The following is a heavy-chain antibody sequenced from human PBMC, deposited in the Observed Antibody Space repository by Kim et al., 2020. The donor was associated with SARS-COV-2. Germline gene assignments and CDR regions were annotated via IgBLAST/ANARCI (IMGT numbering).Heavy chain of an antibody. CDR1: GGSFSGYY. Sequence: SETLSLTCAVYGGSFSGYYWTWIRQPPGMGLEWLGQINDRGSSRYNPSLKSRVTISVDTSKNQFSLKLRSVTAADTAVYYCARVGSLWFGELSVPSSIDSWGHGILVTVSS. CDR2: INDRGSS. CDR3: ARVGSLWFGELSVPSSIDS. D-gene: IGHD3-10*01. V-gene: IGHV4-34*01. J-gene: IGHJ5*01.